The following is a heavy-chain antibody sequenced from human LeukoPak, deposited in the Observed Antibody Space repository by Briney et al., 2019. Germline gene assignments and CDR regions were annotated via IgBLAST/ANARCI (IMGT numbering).Heavy chain of an antibody. D-gene: IGHD3-22*01. V-gene: IGHV4-31*03. CDR2: IYYSGST. J-gene: IGHJ6*02. CDR3: ARAVVVVVRGLNYYYGMDV. CDR1: GGSISSGGYY. Sequence: PSETLSLTCTVSGGSISSGGYYWSWIRQHPGKGLEWIGYIYYSGSTYYNPSLKSRVTISVDTSKNQFSLKLSSVTAADTAVCYCARAVVVVVRGLNYYYGMDVWGQGTTVTVSS.